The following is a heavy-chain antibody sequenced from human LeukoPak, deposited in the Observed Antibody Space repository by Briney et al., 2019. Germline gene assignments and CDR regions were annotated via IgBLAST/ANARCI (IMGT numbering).Heavy chain of an antibody. J-gene: IGHJ6*02. CDR1: GGSFSSYA. CDR3: ARDFQVVTGIRDYYSFGMNV. D-gene: IGHD2-21*02. V-gene: IGHV1-69*04. CDR2: IVPILGKV. Sequence: ASVKVSCKASGGSFSSYALNWVRQAPGQGLEWMGRIVPILGKVTYAQKSQGRVTITADKSTSTAHLELSSLRSEDTAVYYCARDFQVVTGIRDYYSFGMNVWGQGTTVTVPS.